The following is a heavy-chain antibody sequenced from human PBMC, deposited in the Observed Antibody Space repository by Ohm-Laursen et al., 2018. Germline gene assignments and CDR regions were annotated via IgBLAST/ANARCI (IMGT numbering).Heavy chain of an antibody. D-gene: IGHD6-19*01. CDR3: ARGAISGWADY. CDR2: INHSGST. CDR1: GGSFSGYY. Sequence: SETLSLTCPVYGGSFSGYYWSWIRQPPGKGLEWIGEINHSGSTNYNPSLKSRVTISVDTSKNQFSLKLSSVTAADTAVYYCARGAISGWADYWGQGTLVTVSS. V-gene: IGHV4-34*01. J-gene: IGHJ4*02.